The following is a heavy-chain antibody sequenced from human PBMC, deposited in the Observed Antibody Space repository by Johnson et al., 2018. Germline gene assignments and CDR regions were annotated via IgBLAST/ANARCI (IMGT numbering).Heavy chain of an antibody. V-gene: IGHV3-13*01. CDR3: TRPEGLYSSNSDQYFQH. Sequence: VQLVQSGGALVQPGGSLRLSCVASGFTFTTYDMHWVRQAPGKGLEWVSGIGITGDTEYPDSLKGRFTISRDHAKNTMYLQLNSLRAEDTAVYYCTRPEGLYSSNSDQYFQHWGQGTLVIVSS. CDR1: GFTFTTYD. D-gene: IGHD6-13*01. CDR2: IGITGDT. J-gene: IGHJ1*01.